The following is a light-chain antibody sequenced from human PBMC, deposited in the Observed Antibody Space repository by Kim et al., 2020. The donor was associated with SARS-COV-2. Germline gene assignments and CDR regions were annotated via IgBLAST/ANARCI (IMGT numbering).Light chain of an antibody. CDR3: HQFDSSPRT. CDR2: GAS. J-gene: IGKJ1*01. CDR1: QSVSSSY. V-gene: IGKV3-20*01. Sequence: EIVLTQSPGTLSLSPGERATLSCRASQSVSSSYLAWYQHKPGQAPRLLIYGASTRATGIPDRFSDSGSGTDFTLTISRLEPEDFAVYYCHQFDSSPRTFGQGTKVDIK.